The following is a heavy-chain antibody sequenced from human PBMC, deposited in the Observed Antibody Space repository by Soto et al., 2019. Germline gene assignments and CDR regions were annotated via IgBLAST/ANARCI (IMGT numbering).Heavy chain of an antibody. V-gene: IGHV1-69*13. Sequence: SVKFSCKASGGTFSSYAISWVRQAPGQGLEWMGGIIPIFGTANYAQKFQGRVTITADESTSTAYMELSSLRSEDTAVYYCASIVGERYGGYASDYWGQGTLVTVSS. D-gene: IGHD5-12*01. CDR1: GGTFSSYA. CDR3: ASIVGERYGGYASDY. J-gene: IGHJ4*02. CDR2: IIPIFGTA.